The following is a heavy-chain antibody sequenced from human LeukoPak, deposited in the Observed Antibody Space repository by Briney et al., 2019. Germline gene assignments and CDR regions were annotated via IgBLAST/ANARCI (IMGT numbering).Heavy chain of an antibody. J-gene: IGHJ4*02. CDR1: GFNISRVN. D-gene: IGHD3-10*01. CDR2: IYWNDDK. V-gene: IGHV2-5*01. CDR3: ARRAAGTAPPIISPYFFDF. Sequence: SGPTLVNPTQTLTLTCTFSGFNISRVNVGWIRQPPGKALEWLALIYWNDDKRYSPSLKRRLTITKDTSKNQVVFTMSNMDPVDTATYYCARRAAGTAPPIISPYFFDFWGQGTLVTVSS.